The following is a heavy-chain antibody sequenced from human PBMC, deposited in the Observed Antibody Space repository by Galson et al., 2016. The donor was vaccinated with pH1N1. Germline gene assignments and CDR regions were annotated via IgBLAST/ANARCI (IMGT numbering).Heavy chain of an antibody. D-gene: IGHD3-10*01. CDR1: GYTFTGYY. CDR2: INPNSGGT. Sequence: QSGAEVKKPGESLKISCKASGYTFTGYYMHWVRQAPGQGLEWMGWINPNSGGTNYAQKFQGWVTMTRDTSISTAYMELSRLRSDDTAVYYCARGCGSGSYCQFDHDAFDIGGQGTRVTVSS. CDR3: ARGCGSGSYCQFDHDAFDI. J-gene: IGHJ3*02. V-gene: IGHV1-2*04.